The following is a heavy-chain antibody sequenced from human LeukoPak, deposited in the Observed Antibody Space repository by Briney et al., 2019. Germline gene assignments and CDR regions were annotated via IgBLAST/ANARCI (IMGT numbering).Heavy chain of an antibody. CDR2: MNPNSGNT. CDR1: GYTSTSYD. D-gene: IGHD2-15*01. V-gene: IGHV1-8*01. Sequence: ASVKVSCKASGYTSTSYDINGVRQATEQGLEWMGGMNPNSGNTGYAQKFQGRVTMTRNTSISTAYMELSSLGSEDTAVYYCARAGGGYCSGDTCYSNYYYYMDVWGKGTTVTVSS. J-gene: IGHJ6*03. CDR3: ARAGGGYCSGDTCYSNYYYYMDV.